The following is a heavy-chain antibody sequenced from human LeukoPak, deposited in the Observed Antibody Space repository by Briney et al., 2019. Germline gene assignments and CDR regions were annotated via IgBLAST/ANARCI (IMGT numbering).Heavy chain of an antibody. J-gene: IGHJ5*02. CDR1: GYIFTHYW. Sequence: GESLKISCQASGYIFTHYWIGWARHMPGKGLEWMGAIFPADSDTRYNPSFLGQVTISADKSISTAYLQWSFLKASDTAMYYCASGTGSYGNWFDPWGQGTLVTVSS. D-gene: IGHD1-26*01. V-gene: IGHV5-51*01. CDR3: ASGTGSYGNWFDP. CDR2: IFPADSDT.